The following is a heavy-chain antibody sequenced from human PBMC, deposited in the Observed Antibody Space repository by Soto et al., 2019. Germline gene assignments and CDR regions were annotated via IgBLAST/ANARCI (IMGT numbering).Heavy chain of an antibody. CDR1: GFTFSSYA. CDR3: AKVGSYYEQFHHWYFDL. V-gene: IGHV3-23*01. J-gene: IGHJ2*01. D-gene: IGHD3-22*01. Sequence: EVQLLESGGGLVQPGVSLRLSCAASGFTFSSYAMTWVRQAPGKGLEWVSAITRSGDYSQYADSEKGRFTISRDNSKHTLFLQMISLRAVDTAVYYCAKVGSYYEQFHHWYFDLWGRGTLVTVSS. CDR2: ITRSGDYS.